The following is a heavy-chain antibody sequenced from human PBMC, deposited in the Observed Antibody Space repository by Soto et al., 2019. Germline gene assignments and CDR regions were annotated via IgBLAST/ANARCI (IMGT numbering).Heavy chain of an antibody. V-gene: IGHV3-74*01. CDR1: GFTFSRYW. CDR2: INGDGGRT. CDR3: ARDFRVGGTSFWFDP. Sequence: PGGSLRLSWAASGFTFSRYWMHWVRQAPGEGLVWVSHINGDGGRTTYADSVKGRFSISRDNAKNSLYLQMNSLRAEDTAVYYCARDFRVGGTSFWFDPWGQGTQVTVSS. J-gene: IGHJ5*02. D-gene: IGHD1-26*01.